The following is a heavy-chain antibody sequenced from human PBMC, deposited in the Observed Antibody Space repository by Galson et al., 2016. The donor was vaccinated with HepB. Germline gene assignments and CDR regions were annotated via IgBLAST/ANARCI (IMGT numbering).Heavy chain of an antibody. CDR3: ARGHSYVWEFDY. V-gene: IGHV4-34*08. Sequence: SETLSLTCAVYGGPFSGSFSNSWWSWIRQPPGKGLEWIGEINHSGTTNYNPSLKSRVTMTVDTSNNQVSLKLTSVTAADTAVYYCARGHSYVWEFDYRGQGTLVTVSS. CDR2: INHSGTT. CDR1: GGPFSGSF. J-gene: IGHJ4*02. D-gene: IGHD3-16*01.